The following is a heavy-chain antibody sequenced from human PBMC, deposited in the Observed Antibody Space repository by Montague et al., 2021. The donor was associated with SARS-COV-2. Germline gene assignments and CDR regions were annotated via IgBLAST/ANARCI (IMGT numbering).Heavy chain of an antibody. V-gene: IGHV1-24*01. CDR2: FDSEDGET. CDR1: GYSLSTFS. Sequence: QSGAEVKTPGESLKISCKVSGYSLSTFSMQIHWVRQAPGKGLEWMGEFDSEDGETTYAQNFQGRVTLTEDRSIDTAYMELSSLQSEDTAMYYCATLGIEVITYAFALWGQGTTVTVSS. D-gene: IGHD3-22*01. J-gene: IGHJ6*02. CDR3: ATLGIEVITYAFAL.